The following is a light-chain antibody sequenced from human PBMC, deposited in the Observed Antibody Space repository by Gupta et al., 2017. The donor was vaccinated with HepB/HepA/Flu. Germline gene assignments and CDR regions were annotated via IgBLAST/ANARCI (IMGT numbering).Light chain of an antibody. Sequence: QVVLTHSPSASASLGASVRLTCTLSSGHSSYSIAWHQQQPQKGPRYLMRLNSDGSFNKGDAIPDRFSGSSSGAERYLTISSRQSEDEADYYCQTWGTAILVGGGTKLTVL. CDR3: QTWGTAIL. CDR2: LNSDGSF. J-gene: IGLJ2*01. V-gene: IGLV4-69*01. CDR1: SGHSSYS.